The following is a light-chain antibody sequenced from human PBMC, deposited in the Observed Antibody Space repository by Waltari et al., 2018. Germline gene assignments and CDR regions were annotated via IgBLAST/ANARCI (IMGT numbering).Light chain of an antibody. J-gene: IGLJ2*01. CDR1: SSDVGGYNN. CDR2: EFS. CDR3: SSYTSSSTLVV. Sequence: QSALTQPASVSGSPGQSTTISCTGTSSDVGGYNNVSWFQQDPGKAPKLMIYEFSNRPWGVSNRFSGSRSGNTASLTISGLQAEDEADYYCSSYTSSSTLVVFGGGTKLTVL. V-gene: IGLV2-14*01.